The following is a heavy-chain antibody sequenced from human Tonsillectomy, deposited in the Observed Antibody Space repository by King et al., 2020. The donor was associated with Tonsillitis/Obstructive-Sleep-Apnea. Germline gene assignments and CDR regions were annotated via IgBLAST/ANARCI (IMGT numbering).Heavy chain of an antibody. J-gene: IGHJ5*02. Sequence: VQLVESGGGLVKPGGSLRLSCAASGFTFSSYSMNWVRQAPGKGLEWVSSISSSSSYIYYADSVKGRFTISRDNAKNSMYLKIKSLRAEDTDVYYCARDSPSYEFWSGHKFDPWGQGTLVTVSS. V-gene: IGHV3-21*01. CDR3: ARDSPSYEFWSGHKFDP. CDR2: ISSSSSYI. D-gene: IGHD3-3*01. CDR1: GFTFSSYS.